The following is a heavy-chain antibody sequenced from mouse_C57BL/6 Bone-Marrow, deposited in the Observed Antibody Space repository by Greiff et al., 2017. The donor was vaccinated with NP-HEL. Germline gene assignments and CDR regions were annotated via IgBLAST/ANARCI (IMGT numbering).Heavy chain of an antibody. CDR2: IDPENGDT. D-gene: IGHD1-1*01. CDR3: TTITTVVALSFDY. CDR1: GFNIKDDY. V-gene: IGHV14-4*01. Sequence: EVQLQESGAELVRPGASVKLSCTASGFNIKDDYMHWVKQRPEQGLEWIGWIDPENGDTEYASKFQGKGTITADTSSNTAYLQLSSLTSEDTAVYYCTTITTVVALSFDYWGQGTTLTVSA. J-gene: IGHJ2*01.